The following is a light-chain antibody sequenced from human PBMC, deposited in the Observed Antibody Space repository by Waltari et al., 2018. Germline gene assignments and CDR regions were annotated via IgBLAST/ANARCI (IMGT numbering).Light chain of an antibody. Sequence: YQQRPGKVPRLMIYDVVKRPSVVSNRFSGSMSGYTATLTISGLQAEDEADYYCCSYTSSDTYVFGSGTTVTVL. CDR2: DVV. CDR3: CSYTSSDTYV. J-gene: IGLJ1*01. V-gene: IGLV2-14*03.